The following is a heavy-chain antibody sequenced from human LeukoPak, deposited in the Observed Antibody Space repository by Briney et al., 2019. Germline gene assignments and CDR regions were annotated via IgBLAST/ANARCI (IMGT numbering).Heavy chain of an antibody. CDR2: IWYDGSNK. D-gene: IGHD4-11*01. V-gene: IGHV3-33*01. CDR1: GFTFSSYG. J-gene: IGHJ6*02. Sequence: GGSLRLSCAASGFTFSSYGMHWVRQAPGKGLEWVAVIWYDGSNKYYADSVKGRFTISRDNSKNTLYLQMNSLRAEDTAVYYCARDLQDYYYYGMDVWGQGTTVTVSS. CDR3: ARDLQDYYYYGMDV.